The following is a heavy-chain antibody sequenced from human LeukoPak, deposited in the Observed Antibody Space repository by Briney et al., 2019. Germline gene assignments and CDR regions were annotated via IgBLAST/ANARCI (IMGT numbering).Heavy chain of an antibody. CDR1: GGSISSGSYY. J-gene: IGHJ6*03. V-gene: IGHV4-61*02. Sequence: SETLSLTCTVSGGSISSGSYYWSWIRQPAGKGLEWIGRIYTSGSTNYNPSLKSRVTISVDTSKNQFSLKLSSVTAADTAVYYCARDSRRPYYRGSYPYYYYYMDVWGKGTTVTISS. D-gene: IGHD1-26*01. CDR2: IYTSGST. CDR3: ARDSRRPYYRGSYPYYYYYMDV.